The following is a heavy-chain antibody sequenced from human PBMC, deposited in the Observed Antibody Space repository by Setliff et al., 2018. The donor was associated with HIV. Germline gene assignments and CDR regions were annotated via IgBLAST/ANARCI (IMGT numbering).Heavy chain of an antibody. J-gene: IGHJ3*01. CDR3: ARGLRQNRSNSDVFDV. CDR2: MNPNSGNT. V-gene: IGHV1-8*02. CDR1: GYTFTTYV. Sequence: RASVKVSCKASGYTFTTYVINWVRQATGQGLEWMGWMNPNSGNTGYAERFQGRVTMTRDTSISTVYMELTSLRSEDMAVYYCARGLRQNRSNSDVFDVWGQGTVVTVS. D-gene: IGHD4-4*01.